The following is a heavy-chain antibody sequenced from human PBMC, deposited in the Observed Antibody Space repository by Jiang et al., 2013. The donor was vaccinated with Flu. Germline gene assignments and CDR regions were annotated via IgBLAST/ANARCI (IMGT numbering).Heavy chain of an antibody. Sequence: KPTQTLTLTCTFSGFSLSTSGVGVGWIRQPPGKALEWLALIYWDDDKRYSPSLKSRLTITKDTSKNQVVLTMTNMDPVDTATYYCAHSLLWFGEFQPRFDPWGQGTLVTVSS. CDR3: AHSLLWFGEFQPRFDP. J-gene: IGHJ5*02. CDR1: GFSLSTSGVG. D-gene: IGHD3-10*01. CDR2: IYWDDDK. V-gene: IGHV2-5*02.